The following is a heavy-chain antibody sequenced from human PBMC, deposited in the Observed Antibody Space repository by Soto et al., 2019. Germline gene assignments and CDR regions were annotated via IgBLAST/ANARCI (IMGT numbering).Heavy chain of an antibody. Sequence: SGPTLVNPTQTLTLTCTFSGFSLSTSGVGVGWIHQPPGKALEWLALIYWNDDKRYSPSLKSRLTITKDTSKNQVVLTMTNMDPVDTATYYCAHENTNDYGDYTFDYWGQGTLVTVSS. CDR3: AHENTNDYGDYTFDY. V-gene: IGHV2-5*01. D-gene: IGHD4-17*01. J-gene: IGHJ4*02. CDR2: IYWNDDK. CDR1: GFSLSTSGVG.